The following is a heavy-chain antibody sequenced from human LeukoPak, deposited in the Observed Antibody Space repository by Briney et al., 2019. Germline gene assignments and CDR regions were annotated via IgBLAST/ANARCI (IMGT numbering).Heavy chain of an antibody. V-gene: IGHV3-49*04. Sequence: GGSLRLSCTASGFTFGDYAMSWVRQAPGKGPEWVGFIRRKANGGTTEYAASVKGRFTISRDDSKSIAYLQMNSLKTEDTAVYYCTSGLYYDSWSDLFDYWGQGALVTVSS. CDR3: TSGLYYDSWSDLFDY. CDR2: IRRKANGGTT. J-gene: IGHJ4*02. CDR1: GFTFGDYA. D-gene: IGHD3-3*01.